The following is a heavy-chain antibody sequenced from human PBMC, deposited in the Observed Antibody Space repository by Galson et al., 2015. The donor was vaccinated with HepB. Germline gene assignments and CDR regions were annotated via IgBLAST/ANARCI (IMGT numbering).Heavy chain of an antibody. J-gene: IGHJ6*02. D-gene: IGHD2-2*01. V-gene: IGHV1-18*01. Sequence: SVKVSCKASDYTFINYGISRVRQAPGQGLEWMGWISAYNGNTNYAQNLQGRVTMTTDTSTSTAYMELRSLKSDDTAIYYCARGPRIVVVPGTIGPIYYYYGMDVWGQGTTVTVSS. CDR2: ISAYNGNT. CDR3: ARGPRIVVVPGTIGPIYYYYGMDV. CDR1: DYTFINYG.